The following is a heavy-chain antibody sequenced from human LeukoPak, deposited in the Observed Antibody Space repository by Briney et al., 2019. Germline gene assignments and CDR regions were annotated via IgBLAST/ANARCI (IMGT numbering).Heavy chain of an antibody. CDR2: IYYSGST. CDR3: AREQQQLAYCYYYMDV. J-gene: IGHJ6*03. CDR1: GGSISSNY. V-gene: IGHV4-59*01. D-gene: IGHD6-13*01. Sequence: PSETLSLTCTVSGGSISSNYWSWIRQPPGKGLEWIGYIYYSGSTDYNPSLKSRVTISVDTSKNQFSLKLSSVTAADTAVYYCAREQQQLAYCYYYMDVWGKGTTVTVSS.